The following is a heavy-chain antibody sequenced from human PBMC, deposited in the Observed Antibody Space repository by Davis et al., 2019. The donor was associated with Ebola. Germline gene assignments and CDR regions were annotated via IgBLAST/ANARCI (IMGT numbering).Heavy chain of an antibody. D-gene: IGHD3-3*01. V-gene: IGHV4-34*01. CDR2: INHSGST. Sequence: MPSETLSLTCAVYGGSFSGYYWRWNRQPPGKGLEWIGEINHSGSTNYNPSLKSRVTISVDTSKNQFSLKLSSVTAADTAVYYCARFLYDFWSGYSPYFDYWGQGTLVTVSS. CDR3: ARFLYDFWSGYSPYFDY. J-gene: IGHJ4*02. CDR1: GGSFSGYY.